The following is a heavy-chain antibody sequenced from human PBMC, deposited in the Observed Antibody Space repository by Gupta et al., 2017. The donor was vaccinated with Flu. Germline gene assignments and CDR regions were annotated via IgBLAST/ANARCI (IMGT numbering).Heavy chain of an antibody. D-gene: IGHD4-17*01. CDR2: INPDGGST. J-gene: IGHJ4*02. V-gene: IGHV3-74*03. Sequence: EMQLVESGGGLVQPGGSLRLPCAASGFTFSSSYLQWVRQAPGKGLVWVSRINPDGGSTTYAESVKGRFTISRDNAKNTLYLQMNSLGDDDTAVYYCATVTSGCWGQGTLVTVSS. CDR3: ATVTSGC. CDR1: GFTFSSSY.